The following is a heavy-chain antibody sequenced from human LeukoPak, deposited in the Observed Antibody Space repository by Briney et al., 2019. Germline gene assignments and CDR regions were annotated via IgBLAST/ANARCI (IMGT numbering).Heavy chain of an antibody. Sequence: GASVKVSCKASGYTFTGYYMHWVRQAPGQGLEWMGWINPNSGGTNYAQKFQGRVTMTRDTSISTAYMELSRLGSDDTAVYYCARDWSIVVVPAAMASRHYYYYYGMDVWGQGTTVTVSS. J-gene: IGHJ6*02. CDR2: INPNSGGT. D-gene: IGHD2-2*01. CDR1: GYTFTGYY. CDR3: ARDWSIVVVPAAMASRHYYYYYGMDV. V-gene: IGHV1-2*02.